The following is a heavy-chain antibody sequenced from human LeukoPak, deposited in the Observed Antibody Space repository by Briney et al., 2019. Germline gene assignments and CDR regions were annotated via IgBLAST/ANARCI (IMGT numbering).Heavy chain of an antibody. Sequence: ASVKVSCKASGYTFTSYDINWVRQATGQGLEWMGWIHPNTGDTHYPQKFQDRVTMTRVTALSTAYIEVRRLRFDDTAVYFCAREDVDPFFDYWGQGTVVTVSS. CDR1: GYTFTSYD. D-gene: IGHD2-21*01. J-gene: IGHJ4*02. CDR3: AREDVDPFFDY. V-gene: IGHV1-2*02. CDR2: IHPNTGDT.